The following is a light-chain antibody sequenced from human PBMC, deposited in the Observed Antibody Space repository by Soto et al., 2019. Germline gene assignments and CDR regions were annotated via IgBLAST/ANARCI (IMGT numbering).Light chain of an antibody. CDR1: ETIASY. CDR2: AAS. Sequence: DIQMTQSPSSLSASVGDRVTITCRASETIASYLNWYQQRPGKAPKLLMYAASSLQSGVPSRFGGSGSGTDFTLTITSLQPEDFATYYCQQTYNPPRTFGQGTRL. J-gene: IGKJ1*01. V-gene: IGKV1-39*01. CDR3: QQTYNPPRT.